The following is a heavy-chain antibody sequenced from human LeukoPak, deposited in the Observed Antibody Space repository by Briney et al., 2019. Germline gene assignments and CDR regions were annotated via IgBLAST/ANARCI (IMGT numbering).Heavy chain of an antibody. J-gene: IGHJ4*02. CDR2: ISGSGGKT. V-gene: IGHV3-23*01. CDR3: AKWGNYDVLTGYYVSDY. Sequence: GASLRLSCAASGFTFSTYAMSRVPQAPGKGLEWVSAISGSGGKTYSADPVKGRFTISRDNTKNTVFLQMISLRAEDMAVYYCAKWGNYDVLTGYYVSDYWGQGTLVTVSS. D-gene: IGHD3-9*01. CDR1: GFTFSTYA.